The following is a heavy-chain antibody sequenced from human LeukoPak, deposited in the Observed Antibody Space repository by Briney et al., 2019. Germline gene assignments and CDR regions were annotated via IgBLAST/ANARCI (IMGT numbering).Heavy chain of an antibody. J-gene: IGHJ6*03. Sequence: SVKVSCKASGGTFSSYAISWVRQALGQGLEWMGGIIPIFGTANYAQKFQGRVTITADESTSTAYMELSSLRSEDTAVYYCARDGTNWNHPDYYYMDVWGKGTTVTVSS. CDR3: ARDGTNWNHPDYYYMDV. D-gene: IGHD1-14*01. V-gene: IGHV1-69*01. CDR2: IIPIFGTA. CDR1: GGTFSSYA.